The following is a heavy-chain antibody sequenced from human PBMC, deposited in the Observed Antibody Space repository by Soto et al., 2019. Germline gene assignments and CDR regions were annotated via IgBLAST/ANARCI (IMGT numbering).Heavy chain of an antibody. CDR1: GFIVTINY. Sequence: EVQVVESGGGLIQPGGSLRLSCAVSGFIVTINYMSWVRQAPGKGLEWVSVIYSGGTIYYADSVKGRFTISRDTSKNTLYLQMNSLRGEDTAVYYCHGYGYWGQGTLVTVSS. V-gene: IGHV3-53*01. CDR3: HGYGY. D-gene: IGHD5-12*01. J-gene: IGHJ4*02. CDR2: IYSGGTI.